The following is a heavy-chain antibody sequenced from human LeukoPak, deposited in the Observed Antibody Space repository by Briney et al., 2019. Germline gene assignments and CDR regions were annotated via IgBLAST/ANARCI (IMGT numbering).Heavy chain of an antibody. J-gene: IGHJ5*02. CDR3: ARGGNYWPQWWFDP. Sequence: SETLSLTCTVSGGSISTYYWSWIRQPPGKGLEWIGYIYYTGSTSYNPSLKSRVTMSLDASKNQFSLELNSVTPADTAVYYCARGGNYWPQWWFDPWGREPWSASPQ. CDR2: IYYTGST. V-gene: IGHV4-59*01. D-gene: IGHD1-26*01. CDR1: GGSISTYY.